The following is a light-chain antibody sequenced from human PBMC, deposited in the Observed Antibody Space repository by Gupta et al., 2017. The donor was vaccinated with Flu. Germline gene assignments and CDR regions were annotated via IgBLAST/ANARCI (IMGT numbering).Light chain of an antibody. CDR1: QSVSSY. J-gene: IGKJ5*01. CDR3: QQRSNRSLT. Sequence: EIVLTQSPATLSLSPGERATLSCRASQSVSSYLAWYQQKPGQAPRLLIYDAANRATGIPARCSGSGSGTDVTTTISSLEPEDFAVYYCQQRSNRSLTFGQGTRLEIK. V-gene: IGKV3-11*01. CDR2: DAA.